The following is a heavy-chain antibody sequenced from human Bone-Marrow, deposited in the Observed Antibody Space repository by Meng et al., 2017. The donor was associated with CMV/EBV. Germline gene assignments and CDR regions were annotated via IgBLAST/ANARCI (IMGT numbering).Heavy chain of an antibody. CDR2: INPNSGGT. Sequence: ASVKVSCKASGYTFTSYGISWVRQAPGQGLEWMGWINPNSGGTNYAQKFQGRVTMTRDTSISTAYMELSRLRSDDTAVYYCARGAVAGFGLYYYDLEKFDYWGQGTLVTVSS. V-gene: IGHV1-2*02. CDR3: ARGAVAGFGLYYYDLEKFDY. D-gene: IGHD3-22*01. CDR1: GYTFTSYG. J-gene: IGHJ4*02.